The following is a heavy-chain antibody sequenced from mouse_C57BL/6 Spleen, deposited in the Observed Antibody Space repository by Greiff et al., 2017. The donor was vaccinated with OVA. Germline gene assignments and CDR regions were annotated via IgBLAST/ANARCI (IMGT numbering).Heavy chain of an antibody. V-gene: IGHV1-4*01. D-gene: IGHD1-1*01. CDR1: GYTFTSYT. CDR3: AREVLRSTWFAY. J-gene: IGHJ3*01. CDR2: INPSSGYT. Sequence: QVQLQQSGAELARPGASVKMSCKASGYTFTSYTMHWVKQRPGQGLEWIGYINPSSGYTKYNQKFKDKATLTADKSSSTAYMQLSSLTSEDSAVYYCAREVLRSTWFAYWGQGTLVTVSA.